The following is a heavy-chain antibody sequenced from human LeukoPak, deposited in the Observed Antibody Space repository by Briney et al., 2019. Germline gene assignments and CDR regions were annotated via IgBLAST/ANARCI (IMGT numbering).Heavy chain of an antibody. V-gene: IGHV4-59*01. CDR2: IYYTGST. CDR1: GGSISNYF. Sequence: SETLSLTCTVSGGSISNYFWSWIRQPPGKGLEWIGYIYYTGSTNYNPSLKSRVTISVGTSKNQFSLKLSSVTAADTAVYCCARPSRSISTAGAFDIWGQGTMVTVSS. CDR3: ARPSRSISTAGAFDI. D-gene: IGHD3-10*01. J-gene: IGHJ3*02.